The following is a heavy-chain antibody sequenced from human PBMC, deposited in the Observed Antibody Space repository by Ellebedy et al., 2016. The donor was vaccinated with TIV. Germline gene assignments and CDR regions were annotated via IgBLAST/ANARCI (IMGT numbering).Heavy chain of an antibody. CDR3: ARGPVQYYYGSGIYYFDY. D-gene: IGHD3-10*01. Sequence: GRSLRLSXAASGFTFSSYWMSWVRQAPGKGLEWVANIKQDGSEKYYVDSVKGRFTISRDNAKNSLYLQMNRLRVEDTAVYYCARGPVQYYYGSGIYYFDYWGQGTLVTVSS. CDR2: IKQDGSEK. J-gene: IGHJ4*02. CDR1: GFTFSSYW. V-gene: IGHV3-7*01.